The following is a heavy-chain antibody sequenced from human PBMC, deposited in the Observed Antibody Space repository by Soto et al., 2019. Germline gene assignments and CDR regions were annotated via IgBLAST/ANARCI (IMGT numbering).Heavy chain of an antibody. CDR1: GFSFSSFW. D-gene: IGHD3-9*01. V-gene: IGHV3-7*05. J-gene: IGHJ3*02. Sequence: EVQLVESGGGLVQPGGSLRLSCAASGFSFSSFWMSWVRQPPGKGLEWVANIKEDGSDKHYVDSGKGRFTISSDNAKNSLYLQMNSLRVEDTAVYYCASPLPTTGTWVNAFDIWGQGTMVTVSS. CDR2: IKEDGSDK. CDR3: ASPLPTTGTWVNAFDI.